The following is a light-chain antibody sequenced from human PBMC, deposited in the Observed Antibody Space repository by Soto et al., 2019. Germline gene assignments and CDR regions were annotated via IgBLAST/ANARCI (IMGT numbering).Light chain of an antibody. CDR2: AAS. Sequence: DIQMTPSPSSLSVSEGERVTITCRASQSISSYLHWYQQKPVKAPKLLIYAASSLQSGVPSRFSGSGSRTDFTLTIGSLQPEDLATYYCQQSYSSPVTFGPGTKVDIK. CDR3: QQSYSSPVT. V-gene: IGKV1-39*01. J-gene: IGKJ3*01. CDR1: QSISSY.